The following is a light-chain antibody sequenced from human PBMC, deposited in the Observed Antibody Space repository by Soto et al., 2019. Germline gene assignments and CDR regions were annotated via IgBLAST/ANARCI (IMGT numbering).Light chain of an antibody. Sequence: QSALTQPPSASGSPGQSVTISCTGTSSDVGGYNYVSWYQQHPGKAPKLMIYEVSKRPSGVPDRFSGSKSGNTASLTVSGLQAEDEADYYCSSYAGRNKLVFGGGTQLTVL. J-gene: IGLJ2*01. CDR1: SSDVGGYNY. V-gene: IGLV2-8*01. CDR2: EVS. CDR3: SSYAGRNKLV.